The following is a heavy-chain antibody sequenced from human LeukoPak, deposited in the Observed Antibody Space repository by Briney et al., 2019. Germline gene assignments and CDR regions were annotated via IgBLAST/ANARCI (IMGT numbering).Heavy chain of an antibody. Sequence: ASVKVSCKTSGYTFSNYGITGVRQAPGQGLEGMGWINAFDGNTKYAQSIQGRVTMTTDASTFTAYMELRSLRSDDTAVSYCARVDGYESQSPYYDILTGPDHWGQGTLVTVTS. V-gene: IGHV1-18*01. J-gene: IGHJ4*02. D-gene: IGHD3-9*01. CDR1: GYTFSNYG. CDR2: INAFDGNT. CDR3: ARVDGYESQSPYYDILTGPDH.